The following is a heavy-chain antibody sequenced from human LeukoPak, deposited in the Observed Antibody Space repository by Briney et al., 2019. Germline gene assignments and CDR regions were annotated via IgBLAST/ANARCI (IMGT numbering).Heavy chain of an antibody. CDR3: AKDLYGDYGGGDFDY. CDR2: ISYDGSNK. Sequence: GRSLRLSCAASGFTFSSYGMHWVRQAPGKGLEWVAVISYDGSNKYYADSVKRRFTISRDNSKNTLYLQMNSLRAEDTAVYYCAKDLYGDYGGGDFDYWGQGTLVTVSS. V-gene: IGHV3-30*18. J-gene: IGHJ4*02. CDR1: GFTFSSYG. D-gene: IGHD4-17*01.